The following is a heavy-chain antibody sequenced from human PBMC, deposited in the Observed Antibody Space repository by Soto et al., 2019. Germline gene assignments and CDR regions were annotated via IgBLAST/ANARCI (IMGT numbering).Heavy chain of an antibody. CDR2: IYHGGRT. D-gene: IGHD1-26*01. V-gene: IGHV4-4*02. CDR1: GGSISSTDW. Sequence: QGQLQESGPGLVKPSGTLSLTCAVSGGSISSTDWWSWVRQPPGKGLEWIGEIYHGGRTNYNPSRKSRVTISVDRSKNQFSLKLTSVTAADTAVYYCARSKSGGSYYFDYWGQGTLVTVSS. J-gene: IGHJ4*02. CDR3: ARSKSGGSYYFDY.